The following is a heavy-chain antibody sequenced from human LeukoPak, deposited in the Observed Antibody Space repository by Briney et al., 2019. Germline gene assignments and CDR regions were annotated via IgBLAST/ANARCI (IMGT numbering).Heavy chain of an antibody. Sequence: SGGSLRLSCAASGFTFSSYSMNWVRQAPGKGLEWVSAISSSGGSTYYADSVKGRFTISRDNSKNTLSLQMNSLRVEDTGAYYCAKGESYYAPFDYWGQGTLVTVSS. V-gene: IGHV3-23*01. D-gene: IGHD3-10*01. CDR2: ISSSGGST. CDR1: GFTFSSYS. CDR3: AKGESYYAPFDY. J-gene: IGHJ4*02.